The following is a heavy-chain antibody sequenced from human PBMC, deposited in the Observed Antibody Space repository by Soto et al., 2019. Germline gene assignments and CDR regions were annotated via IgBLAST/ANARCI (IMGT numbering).Heavy chain of an antibody. V-gene: IGHV1-2*04. J-gene: IGHJ4*02. CDR1: GYTFTGYY. Sequence: QVQLVQSGAEVKKPGASVKVSCKASGYTFTGYYMHWVRQAPGQGLEWMGWINPNSGGTNYAQKFQGWVTMTRDTSISTAYMELSRLRSDDTAVYYCARGGIVVVPAPHRFDYGGQGTLVTVSS. D-gene: IGHD2-2*01. CDR2: INPNSGGT. CDR3: ARGGIVVVPAPHRFDY.